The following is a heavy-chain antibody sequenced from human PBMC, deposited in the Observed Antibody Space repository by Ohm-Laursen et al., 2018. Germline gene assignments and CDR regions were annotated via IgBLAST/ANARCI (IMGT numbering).Heavy chain of an antibody. Sequence: SQTLSLTCTVSGGFISSYYWSWIRQPPGKGLEWIGYIYYSGSTNYNPSLKSRVTISVDTSKNQFSLKLNSVTAADTAVYYCARSRLAVVTAAYYYGMDVWGQGTTVTVSS. CDR2: IYYSGST. CDR3: ARSRLAVVTAAYYYGMDV. J-gene: IGHJ6*02. V-gene: IGHV4-59*08. CDR1: GGFISSYY. D-gene: IGHD2-2*01.